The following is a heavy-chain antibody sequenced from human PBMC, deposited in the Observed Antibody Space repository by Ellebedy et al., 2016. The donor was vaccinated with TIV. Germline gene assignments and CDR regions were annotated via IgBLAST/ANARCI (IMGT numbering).Heavy chain of an antibody. V-gene: IGHV3-30-3*01. CDR2: ISYDGSHR. CDR3: AREHMTSTGSPLDY. Sequence: GESLKISCSASGFSYSSYAMHWVRQAPGKRLEWVAIISYDGSHRYYADSVKGRFTISRDISKNTLYLQMNSLRAEDTAVYYCAREHMTSTGSPLDYWGQGTLVTVSS. D-gene: IGHD1-1*01. CDR1: GFSYSSYA. J-gene: IGHJ4*02.